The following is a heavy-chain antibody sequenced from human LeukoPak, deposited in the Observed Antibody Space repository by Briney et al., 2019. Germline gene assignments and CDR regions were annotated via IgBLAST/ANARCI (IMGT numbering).Heavy chain of an antibody. CDR2: IYYRGST. J-gene: IGHJ4*02. V-gene: IGHV4-59*01. D-gene: IGHD3-22*01. CDR3: ARVTGYMIEDYFDY. Sequence: NSSETLSLTCTVSSGSISSYYWSWLRQPPGKGLEWIGYIYYRGSTNYNPSLKSRVTISVDTSKNQFSLRLRSVTAADTAVYYCARVTGYMIEDYFDYWGQGTLVTVSS. CDR1: SGSISSYY.